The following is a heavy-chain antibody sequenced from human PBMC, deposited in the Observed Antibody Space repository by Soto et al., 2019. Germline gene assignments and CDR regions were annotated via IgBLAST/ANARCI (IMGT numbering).Heavy chain of an antibody. D-gene: IGHD5-18*01. CDR2: ISYDGSNK. Sequence: GGSLRLSCAASGFTFSSYGMHWVRQAPGKGLEWVAVISYDGSNKYYADSVKGRFTISRENSKNTWYLQMNSLRAEDTAVYYCAKDIGALDTAMGFFDYWGQGTLVTVSS. CDR1: GFTFSSYG. V-gene: IGHV3-30*18. CDR3: AKDIGALDTAMGFFDY. J-gene: IGHJ4*02.